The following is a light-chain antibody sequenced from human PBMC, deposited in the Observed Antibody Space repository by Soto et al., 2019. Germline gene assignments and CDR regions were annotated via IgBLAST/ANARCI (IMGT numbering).Light chain of an antibody. J-gene: IGKJ5*01. V-gene: IGKV1-39*01. Sequence: DIQLTQSPSFLSASVGDRVAITCRASQGISSYLAWYQERPGKAPKLLIYAASSLQSGVPSRFSGSGSGTDFILTISSLQPEDFATYYCQQSYSTPTFGQGTRLEIK. CDR2: AAS. CDR3: QQSYSTPT. CDR1: QGISSY.